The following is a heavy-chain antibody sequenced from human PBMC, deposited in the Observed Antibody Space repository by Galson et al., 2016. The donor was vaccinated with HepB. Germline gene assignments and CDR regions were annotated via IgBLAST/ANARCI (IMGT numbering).Heavy chain of an antibody. Sequence: SLRLSCAASGFMFSNFWMTWVRQAPGKGLEWVANIKEDGSEKWYADSVKGRFTISRDNAKKSVYLQINSLTTEDTGVYYCASWASVLGDHWGQGASVTVSS. CDR2: IKEDGSEK. CDR1: GFMFSNFW. D-gene: IGHD3-10*01. V-gene: IGHV3-7*01. J-gene: IGHJ4*02. CDR3: ASWASVLGDH.